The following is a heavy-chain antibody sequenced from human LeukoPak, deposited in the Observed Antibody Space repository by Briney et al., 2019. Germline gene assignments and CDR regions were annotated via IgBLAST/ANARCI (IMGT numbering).Heavy chain of an antibody. CDR3: ARADDYGGNSGGSFDY. CDR1: GYTFTSYG. V-gene: IGHV1-18*01. Sequence: ASVKVSCKASGYTFTSYGISWVRQAPGQGLEWMGWISAYNGNTNYAQKLQGRVTMTTDTSTSTAYMELSSLRSEDTAVYYCARADDYGGNSGGSFDYWGQGTLVTVSS. D-gene: IGHD4-23*01. J-gene: IGHJ4*02. CDR2: ISAYNGNT.